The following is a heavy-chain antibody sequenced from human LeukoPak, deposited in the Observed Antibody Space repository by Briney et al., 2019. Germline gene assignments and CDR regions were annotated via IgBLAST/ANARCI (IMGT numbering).Heavy chain of an antibody. V-gene: IGHV4-59*01. J-gene: IGHJ6*03. CDR2: INYSGST. D-gene: IGHD1-14*01. Sequence: SETLSLTCTVSGCSISSYDRSWIRQPPGKGLEWIGYINYSGSTTYNPSLKSRVTISVETTKNQFSLKLSSVTAADTAVYYCAREALPRYPPWYYYYYYIDVWGKGTTVTVSS. CDR3: AREALPRYPPWYYYYYYIDV. CDR1: GCSISSYD.